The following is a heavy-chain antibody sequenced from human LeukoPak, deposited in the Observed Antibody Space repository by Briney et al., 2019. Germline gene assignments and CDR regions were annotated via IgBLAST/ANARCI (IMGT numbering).Heavy chain of an antibody. D-gene: IGHD5-12*01. CDR1: GGTFISYA. Sequence: ASVKVSCKASGGTFISYAISWVRQAPGQGLEWMGGIIPIFGSANYAQKFQGRVTITADESTSTAYMELSSLRSEDTAVYYCARRGTYSGYDSWGQGTLVTVSS. CDR3: ARRGTYSGYDS. J-gene: IGHJ4*02. CDR2: IIPIFGSA. V-gene: IGHV1-69*13.